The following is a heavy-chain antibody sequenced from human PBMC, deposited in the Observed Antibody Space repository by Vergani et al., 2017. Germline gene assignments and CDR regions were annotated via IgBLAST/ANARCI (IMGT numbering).Heavy chain of an antibody. CDR2: ISAYNGNT. CDR3: ARGNNDYGDYLDAFDI. Sequence: QVQLVQSGAEVKKPGASVKVSCTASGYTFTSYGISWVRQAPGQGLEWMGWISAYNGNTNYAQKLQGRVTMTTDTSTSTAYMELRSLRSDETAVYYCARGNNDYGDYLDAFDIWGQGTMVTVSS. CDR1: GYTFTSYG. D-gene: IGHD4-17*01. V-gene: IGHV1-18*01. J-gene: IGHJ3*02.